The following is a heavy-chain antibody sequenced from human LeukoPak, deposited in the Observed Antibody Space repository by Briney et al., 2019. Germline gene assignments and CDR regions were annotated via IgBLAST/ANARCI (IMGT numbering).Heavy chain of an antibody. CDR3: ARLPQSGNYLDY. V-gene: IGHV3-7*01. Sequence: PGGSLRLSCAASGFTFSTYWMTWVRQIPGKGLEWVADIKEDGREKFYVDSVKGRFTISRDNAKNSLFLQMNSLRAEDTAVYYCARLPQSGNYLDYWGQGTLVTVSS. D-gene: IGHD3-10*01. CDR2: IKEDGREK. J-gene: IGHJ4*02. CDR1: GFTFSTYW.